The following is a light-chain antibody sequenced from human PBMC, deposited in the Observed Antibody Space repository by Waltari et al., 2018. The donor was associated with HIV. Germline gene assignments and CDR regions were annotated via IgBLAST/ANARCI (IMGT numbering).Light chain of an antibody. CDR1: SSNIGAGYE. V-gene: IGLV1-40*01. CDR2: ANR. CDR3: QSYDSSLSGVV. Sequence: QSVLTQPPSVSGAPGQRVTISCTGSSSNIGAGYEVHWYQQLPGTAPKLPIYANRTRPSGVPDRFSGSKSGTSASLAITGLQAEDEADYYCQSYDSSLSGVVFGGGTKLTVL. J-gene: IGLJ2*01.